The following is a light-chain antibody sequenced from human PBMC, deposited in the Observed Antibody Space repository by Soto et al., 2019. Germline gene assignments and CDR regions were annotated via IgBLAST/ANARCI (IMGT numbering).Light chain of an antibody. CDR3: QQYDNLPPYT. Sequence: DIQMTQSPSSLSASVGDRVTITCQASQDISNYLNWYKQKPGKAPKLLIYDTSNLETGVPSRFSGSRSGTDFTFTISSLQPEDIATYYCQQYDNLPPYTFGQGTKLEIK. V-gene: IGKV1-33*01. CDR2: DTS. J-gene: IGKJ2*01. CDR1: QDISNY.